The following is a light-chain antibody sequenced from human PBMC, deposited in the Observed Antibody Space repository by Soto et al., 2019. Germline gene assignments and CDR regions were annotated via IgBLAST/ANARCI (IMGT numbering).Light chain of an antibody. CDR3: QQYESSPTT. CDR2: AAS. Sequence: EIVLTQSPGTLSLSPGERATLSCRASQSVSSTYLAWYQQKPGQAPRLLIYAASSSATGIPDRFSGSGSGTDFTITISRLEPEDFAVDYCQQYESSPTTFGGGTKVEIK. CDR1: QSVSSTY. V-gene: IGKV3-20*01. J-gene: IGKJ4*01.